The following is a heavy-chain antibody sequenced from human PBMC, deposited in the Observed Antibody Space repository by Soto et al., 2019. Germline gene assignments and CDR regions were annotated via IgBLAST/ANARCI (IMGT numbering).Heavy chain of an antibody. CDR1: GDSISDYY. J-gene: IGHJ3*02. CDR3: ARDLGIGSGAFDI. V-gene: IGHV4-59*01. D-gene: IGHD2-2*03. Sequence: QVQLQESGPGLVKPSETLSLTCKVSGDSISDYYWGWIRQSPGHGLEWIGYIYISGSTDSNPSLQSRATISIDPSKNKFSLTLKSVTAADTAVYYCARDLGIGSGAFDIWGPGTVVTVSS. CDR2: IYISGST.